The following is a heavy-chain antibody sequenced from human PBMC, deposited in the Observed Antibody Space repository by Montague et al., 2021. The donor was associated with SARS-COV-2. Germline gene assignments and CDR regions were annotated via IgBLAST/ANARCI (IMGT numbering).Heavy chain of an antibody. CDR2: IYYSGST. D-gene: IGHD2-15*01. Sequence: SETLSLTCTVSGGSISSYCWSWIRQPPGKGLEWIGYIYYSGSTNYNPSLKSRVTISVDTSKNQFSLKLSSVTAADTAVYYCARRSSGYCSGGSCYSAFDPWGQGTLVTVSS. CDR3: ARRSSGYCSGGSCYSAFDP. J-gene: IGHJ5*02. CDR1: GGSISSYC. V-gene: IGHV4-59*01.